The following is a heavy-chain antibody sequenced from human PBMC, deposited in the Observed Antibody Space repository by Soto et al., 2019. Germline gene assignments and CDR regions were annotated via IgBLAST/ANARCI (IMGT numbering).Heavy chain of an antibody. CDR2: IWYDGSNQ. J-gene: IGHJ4*02. Sequence: QVQLVESGGGVVQPGRSLRLSCVASGFSFTTYGLHWVRQAPGKGLEWVAVIWYDGSNQYYADSVKGRFTISRDNSKNILYLEMNSMRVEDTDVYYCVNDHCGGACYSAPYFEYWGQGTLVTVSS. CDR1: GFSFTTYG. D-gene: IGHD2-21*02. V-gene: IGHV3-33*06. CDR3: VNDHCGGACYSAPYFEY.